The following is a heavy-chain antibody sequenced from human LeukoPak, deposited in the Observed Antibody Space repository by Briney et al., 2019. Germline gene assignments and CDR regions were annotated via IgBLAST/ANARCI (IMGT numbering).Heavy chain of an antibody. J-gene: IGHJ4*02. V-gene: IGHV3-15*01. CDR1: GFTFSNAW. CDR3: TTDLGNDYVWGSYRYSDY. Sequence: GGSLRLSCAASGFTFSNAWMSWVRQAPGRGLEWVGRIKSKTDGGTTDYAAPVKGRFTISRDDSKNTLYLQMNSLKTEDTAVYYCTTDLGNDYVWGSYRYSDYWGQGTLVTVSS. CDR2: IKSKTDGGTT. D-gene: IGHD3-16*02.